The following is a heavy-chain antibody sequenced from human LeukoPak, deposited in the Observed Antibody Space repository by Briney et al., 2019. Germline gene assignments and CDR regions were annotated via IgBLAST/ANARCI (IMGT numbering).Heavy chain of an antibody. Sequence: SETLSLTCTVSGYSITSGYHWGWIRQPPGQGLEWIGSFYHSGSTYYNPSLKSRVTISVDTSKNQFSLKLSSVTAADTAVYYCARDFWSGRNWFDPWGQGTLVTVSS. D-gene: IGHD3-3*01. CDR3: ARDFWSGRNWFDP. V-gene: IGHV4-38-2*02. CDR1: GYSITSGYH. CDR2: FYHSGST. J-gene: IGHJ5*02.